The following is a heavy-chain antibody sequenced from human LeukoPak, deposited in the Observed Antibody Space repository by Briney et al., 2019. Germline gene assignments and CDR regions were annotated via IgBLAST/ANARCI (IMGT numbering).Heavy chain of an antibody. J-gene: IGHJ6*02. Sequence: GGSLRLSCAASGFTFSSYAMHWVRQAPGKGLEWVAVISYDGSNKYYADSVKGRFTISRGNSKNTLYLQMNSLRAEDTAVYYCARGYSYHYYYYGMDVWGQGTTVTVSS. CDR1: GFTFSSYA. V-gene: IGHV3-30-3*01. D-gene: IGHD5-18*01. CDR3: ARGYSYHYYYYGMDV. CDR2: ISYDGSNK.